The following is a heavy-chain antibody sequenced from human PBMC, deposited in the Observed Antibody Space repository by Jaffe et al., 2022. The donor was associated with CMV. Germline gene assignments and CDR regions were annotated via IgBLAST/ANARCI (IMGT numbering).Heavy chain of an antibody. J-gene: IGHJ6*02. CDR1: GFTFSSYG. D-gene: IGHD2-2*01. V-gene: IGHV3-33*01. CDR2: IWYDGSNK. CDR3: ARLLETDIVVVPAAESIYYYGMDV. Sequence: QVQLVESGGGVVQPGRSLRLSCAASGFTFSSYGMHWVRQAPGKGLEWVAVIWYDGSNKYYADSVKGRFTISRDNSKNTLYLQMNSLRAEDTAVYYCARLLETDIVVVPAAESIYYYGMDVWGQGTTVTVSS.